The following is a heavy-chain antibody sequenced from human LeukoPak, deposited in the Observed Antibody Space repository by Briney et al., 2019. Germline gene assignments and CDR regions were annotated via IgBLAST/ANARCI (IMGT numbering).Heavy chain of an antibody. CDR1: GYNLAGYY. Sequence: ASVKVSCKASGYNLAGYYLHWVRQAPGQGLEWMGWINPNSGGTKYAHKFRGWVTMTRDTSINTAYVELSSLRSDATAVYYCAIASPFMSTTGAFDIWGQGTIVTVSS. J-gene: IGHJ3*02. V-gene: IGHV1-2*04. D-gene: IGHD4-11*01. CDR3: AIASPFMSTTGAFDI. CDR2: INPNSGGT.